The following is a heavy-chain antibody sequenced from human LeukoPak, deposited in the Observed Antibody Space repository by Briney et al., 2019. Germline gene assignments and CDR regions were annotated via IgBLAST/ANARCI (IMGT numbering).Heavy chain of an antibody. J-gene: IGHJ5*02. V-gene: IGHV7-4-1*02. CDR2: INTNTGNP. CDR3: ARVVPTLETLIAAGP. D-gene: IGHD6-13*01. Sequence: ASVKVSCKASGYTFTSYAMNWVRQAPGQGLEWMGWINTNTGNPTYAQGFTGRFVFSLDTSVTTAYLQISSLKAEDTAVYYCARVVPTLETLIAAGPWGQGTLVTVSS. CDR1: GYTFTSYA.